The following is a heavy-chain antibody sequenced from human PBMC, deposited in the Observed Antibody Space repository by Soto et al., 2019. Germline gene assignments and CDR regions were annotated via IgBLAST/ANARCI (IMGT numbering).Heavy chain of an antibody. D-gene: IGHD6-19*01. CDR1: GFTFSNAW. CDR2: IKSKTDGGTT. CDR3: TTDETQYSSGWRDY. V-gene: IGHV3-15*07. Sequence: GGSLRLSCAASGFTFSNAWMNWVRQAPGKGLEWVGRIKSKTDGGTTDYAAPVKGRFTISRDDSKNTLYLQMNSLKTEDTAVYYCTTDETQYSSGWRDYWGQGTLVTVSS. J-gene: IGHJ4*02.